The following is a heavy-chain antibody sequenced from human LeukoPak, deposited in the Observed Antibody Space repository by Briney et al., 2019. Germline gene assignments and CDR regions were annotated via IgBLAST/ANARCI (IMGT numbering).Heavy chain of an antibody. V-gene: IGHV4-39*01. CDR1: GGSISSSSYY. CDR2: IYYSGST. CDR3: ARLHLVSSGWYPMADS. D-gene: IGHD6-19*01. Sequence: SETLSLTCTVSGGSISSSSYYWGWIRQPPGKGLEWIGSIYYSGSTYYNTSLKSRVTISVDTSKNQFSLKLSSVTAADTAVYYCARLHLVSSGWYPMADSWGQGTLVTVSS. J-gene: IGHJ4*02.